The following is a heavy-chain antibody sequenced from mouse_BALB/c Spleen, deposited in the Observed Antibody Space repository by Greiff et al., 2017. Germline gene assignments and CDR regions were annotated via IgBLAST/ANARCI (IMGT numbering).Heavy chain of an antibody. CDR1: GYTFTSYY. CDR3: TRSRIYDGYLFAY. D-gene: IGHD2-3*01. J-gene: IGHJ3*01. Sequence: QVHVKQPGAELVKPGASVKLSCKASGYTFTSYYMYWVKQRPGQGLEWIGGINPSNGGTNFNEKFKSKATLTVDKSSSTAYMQLSSLTSEDSAVYYCTRSRIYDGYLFAYWGQGTLVTVSA. V-gene: IGHV1S81*02. CDR2: INPSNGGT.